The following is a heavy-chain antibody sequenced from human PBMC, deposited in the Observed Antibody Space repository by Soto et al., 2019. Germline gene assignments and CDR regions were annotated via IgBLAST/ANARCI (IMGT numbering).Heavy chain of an antibody. V-gene: IGHV3-30*18. CDR2: ISYDGSNK. D-gene: IGHD4-17*01. Sequence: QVQLVESGGGVVQPGRSLRLSCAASGFTFSSYGMHWVRQAPGKGLEWVAVISYDGSNKYYADSVKGRFTISRDNSKNTLYLQMNSLRAEDTAVYYCAKSPYGDYARDWFDPWGQGTLVTVSS. CDR3: AKSPYGDYARDWFDP. J-gene: IGHJ5*02. CDR1: GFTFSSYG.